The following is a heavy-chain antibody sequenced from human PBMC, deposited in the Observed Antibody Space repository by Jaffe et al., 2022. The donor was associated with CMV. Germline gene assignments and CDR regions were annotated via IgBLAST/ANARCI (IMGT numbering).Heavy chain of an antibody. D-gene: IGHD6-6*01. CDR2: IYYSGST. CDR3: ARGEQLVPYYYYYMDV. Sequence: QVQLQESGPGLVKPSETLSLTCTVSGGSISSYYWSWIRQPPGKGLEWIGYIYYSGSTNYNPSLKSRVTISVDTSKNQFSLKLSSVTAADTAVYYCARGEQLVPYYYYYMDVWGKGTTVTVSS. J-gene: IGHJ6*03. CDR1: GGSISSYY. V-gene: IGHV4-59*01.